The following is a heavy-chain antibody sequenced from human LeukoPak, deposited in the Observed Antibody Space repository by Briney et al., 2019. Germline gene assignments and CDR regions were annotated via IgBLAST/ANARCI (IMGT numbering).Heavy chain of an antibody. CDR1: GFTFDDYA. Sequence: GGSLRLSCAASGFTFDDYAMHWVRQAPGKGLEWVSLISWDGGSTYYADSVKGRFTISRDNSKNSLYLQMNSLRAEDTALYYCAKTRNPYSSSWTSYFDYWGQGTLVTVSS. J-gene: IGHJ4*02. CDR2: ISWDGGST. CDR3: AKTRNPYSSSWTSYFDY. D-gene: IGHD6-13*01. V-gene: IGHV3-43D*03.